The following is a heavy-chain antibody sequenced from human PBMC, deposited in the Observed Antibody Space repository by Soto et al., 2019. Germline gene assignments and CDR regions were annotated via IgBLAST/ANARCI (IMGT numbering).Heavy chain of an antibody. CDR3: ARRGSGSYYDY. Sequence: EVQLLESGGGLVQPGGSLRLSCAASGFTFSSYAMRWVRQAPGKGLEWVSAISGSADSTYYADSVKGRFTISRDNSKNTLYLQMNSLRPEDTAVYSCARRGSGSYYDYWGQGTLVTVSS. V-gene: IGHV3-23*01. CDR2: ISGSADST. J-gene: IGHJ4*02. CDR1: GFTFSSYA. D-gene: IGHD1-26*01.